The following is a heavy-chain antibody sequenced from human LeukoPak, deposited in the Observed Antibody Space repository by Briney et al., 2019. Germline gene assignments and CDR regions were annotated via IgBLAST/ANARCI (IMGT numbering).Heavy chain of an antibody. CDR2: ISRGGSTT. V-gene: IGHV3-11*01. CDR3: ARVSRSAFDN. Sequence: GGSLRLSCAASGFTLSDFYMNWIREAPGKDLEWVSYISRGGSTTYYADSVKGRFTIYRDNAKNSLYLQMNSQRAEDTAVYYCARVSRSAFDNWGQGALVSVSS. CDR1: GFTLSDFY. J-gene: IGHJ4*02.